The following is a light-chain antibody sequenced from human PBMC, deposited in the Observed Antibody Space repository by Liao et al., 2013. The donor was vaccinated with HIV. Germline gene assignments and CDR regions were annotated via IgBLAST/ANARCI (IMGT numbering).Light chain of an antibody. V-gene: IGLV3-1*01. CDR2: KGT. J-gene: IGLJ1*01. CDR1: KLGDRY. CDR3: QAWDSSTAV. Sequence: SYDLTQPPSVSVSPGQTASITCSAYKLGDRYPCWYQQKPGQSPLLVIYKGTKRPSGIPERFSGSNSGNTATLTISGTQAMDEADYYCQAWDSSTAVFGTGTRVTVL.